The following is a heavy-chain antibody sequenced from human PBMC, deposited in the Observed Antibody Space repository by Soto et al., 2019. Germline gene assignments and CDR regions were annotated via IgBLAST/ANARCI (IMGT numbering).Heavy chain of an antibody. D-gene: IGHD5-18*01. CDR2: IYYSGNT. J-gene: IGHJ6*02. Sequence: SETLSLTCTVSGGSIRSGGYYWSWVRQNPRRGLEWIGNIYYSGNTYYNPSLKSRLTVSVDTSKNQFSLNLSSVTAADTAVYYCARDRLMATAGTARHYFGLDVWGQGTTVTVS. V-gene: IGHV4-31*03. CDR1: GGSIRSGGYY. CDR3: ARDRLMATAGTARHYFGLDV.